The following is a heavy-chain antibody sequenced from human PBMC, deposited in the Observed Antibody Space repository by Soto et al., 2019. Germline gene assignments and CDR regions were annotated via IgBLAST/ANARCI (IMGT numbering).Heavy chain of an antibody. CDR1: GFTFSSYA. J-gene: IGHJ4*02. Sequence: GGSLRLSCAASGFTFSSYAMSWVRQAPGKGLEWVSAISGSGGSTYYADSVKGRFTISRDNSKNTLYLQMNSLRAEDTAVYYCAKDLFNLYYDSSGNLHWGQGTLVTVSS. D-gene: IGHD3-22*01. CDR3: AKDLFNLYYDSSGNLH. V-gene: IGHV3-23*01. CDR2: ISGSGGST.